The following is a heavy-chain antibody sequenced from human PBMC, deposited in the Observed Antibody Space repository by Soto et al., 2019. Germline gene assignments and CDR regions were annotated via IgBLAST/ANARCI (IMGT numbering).Heavy chain of an antibody. Sequence: GGSLRLSCTASGFSFSSYTMNWVRQAPGKGLQWVASITNRGTHTYSADSVKGRFTISRDNDKNSLYLQMNNLRAEDTATYYCARAHEVAWFDSWGLGTLVTSPQ. CDR3: ARAHEVAWFDS. CDR1: GFSFSSYT. J-gene: IGHJ5*01. CDR2: ITNRGTHT. V-gene: IGHV3-21*06. D-gene: IGHD2-15*01.